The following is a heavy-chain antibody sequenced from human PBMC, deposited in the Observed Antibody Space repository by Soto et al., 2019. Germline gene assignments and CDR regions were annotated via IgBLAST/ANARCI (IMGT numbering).Heavy chain of an antibody. D-gene: IGHD3-10*01. J-gene: IGHJ4*02. Sequence: EVQLVESGGGLVQPGGSLRLSCAASGFSFSDYAMSWVRQAPGKGLEWVSSISGGGVNRYYADSVKGRFTISRDNSKNTLYLEINSLRVEDTAVYYCVKGRTASYGSGSYSDCWGQGSLVTVSS. CDR1: GFSFSDYA. V-gene: IGHV3-23*04. CDR3: VKGRTASYGSGSYSDC. CDR2: ISGGGVNR.